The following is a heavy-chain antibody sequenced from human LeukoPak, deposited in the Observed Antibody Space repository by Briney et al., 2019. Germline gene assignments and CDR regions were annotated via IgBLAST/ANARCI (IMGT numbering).Heavy chain of an antibody. V-gene: IGHV4-34*01. Sequence: PSETLSLTCAVYGGSFSGYYWSWIRQPPGKGLEWIGEINHSGSTSYNPSLKSRVTISVDTSKNQFSLKLSSVTAADTAVYYCARGGTGVDIVATIPLPFDYWGQGTLVTVSS. CDR2: INHSGST. D-gene: IGHD5-12*01. CDR1: GGSFSGYY. CDR3: ARGGTGVDIVATIPLPFDY. J-gene: IGHJ4*02.